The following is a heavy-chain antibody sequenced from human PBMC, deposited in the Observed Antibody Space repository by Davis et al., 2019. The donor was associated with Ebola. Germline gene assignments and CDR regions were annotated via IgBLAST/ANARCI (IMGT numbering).Heavy chain of an antibody. Sequence: GESLKISCAASGFTFSSYSMNWVRQAPGKGLEWVSSISSSSSYIYYADSVKGRFTISRDNAKNSLYLQMNSLRAEDTAVYYCARDTFSVSNAFDIWGQGTMVTVSS. CDR3: ARDTFSVSNAFDI. CDR2: ISSSSSYI. J-gene: IGHJ3*02. CDR1: GFTFSSYS. V-gene: IGHV3-21*01. D-gene: IGHD3-16*01.